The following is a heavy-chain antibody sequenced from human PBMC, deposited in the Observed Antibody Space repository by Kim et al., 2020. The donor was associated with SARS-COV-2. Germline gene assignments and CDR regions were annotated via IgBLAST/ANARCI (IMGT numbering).Heavy chain of an antibody. J-gene: IGHJ5*02. D-gene: IGHD6-13*01. CDR2: IYYSGST. Sequence: SETLSLTCTVSGGSISSSSYYWGWIRQPPGKGLEWIGSIYYSGSTYYNPSLKSRVTISVDTSKNQFSLKLSSVTAADTAVYYCARHETRTLGIAAALVWFDPWGQGTLVTVSS. V-gene: IGHV4-39*01. CDR1: GGSISSSSYY. CDR3: ARHETRTLGIAAALVWFDP.